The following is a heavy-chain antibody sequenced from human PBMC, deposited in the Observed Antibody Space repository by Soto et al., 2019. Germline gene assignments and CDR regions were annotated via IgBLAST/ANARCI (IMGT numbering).Heavy chain of an antibody. CDR3: ARGSPLLP. Sequence: SETLSLTCTVSGGSISSYYWSWIRQPPGKGLEWIGYIYYTGLSNSNPSLNSRVTMSVDTSKNQFSLKLSSVTAADTAVYYCARGSPLLPWGQGTLVTVSS. CDR2: IYYTGLS. D-gene: IGHD2-15*01. CDR1: GGSISSYY. J-gene: IGHJ5*02. V-gene: IGHV4-59*01.